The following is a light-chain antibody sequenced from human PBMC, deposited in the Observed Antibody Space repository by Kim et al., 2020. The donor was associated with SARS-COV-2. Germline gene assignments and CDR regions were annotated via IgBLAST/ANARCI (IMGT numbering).Light chain of an antibody. CDR2: DAS. J-gene: IGKJ4*01. Sequence: ASVGDRVTITCRASHDISSWLGWYQQKPGKAPKVLINDASKLQSGVPSRFSGSGSGTDFTLTIKSLQPEDFATYYCQQTHSFPLTFGGGTKVDIK. CDR1: HDISSW. V-gene: IGKV1D-12*01. CDR3: QQTHSFPLT.